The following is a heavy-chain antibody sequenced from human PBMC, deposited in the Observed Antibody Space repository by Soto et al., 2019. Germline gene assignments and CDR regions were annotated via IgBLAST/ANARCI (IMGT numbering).Heavy chain of an antibody. D-gene: IGHD2-15*01. CDR2: ISGGGDGT. Sequence: EVQLLESGGGLVQPGGSLRLSCAASGFTFGNYAMIWCQAPGKGLEWVSTISGGGDGTYYADSVRGRFTISRENSRNTAYLQMNSLRAEDTAVYYCAKKGLGSLATYCSTGDCHYAFDIWGQGTMVTVSS. CDR3: AKKGLGSLATYCSTGDCHYAFDI. V-gene: IGHV3-23*01. CDR1: GFTFGNYA. J-gene: IGHJ3*02.